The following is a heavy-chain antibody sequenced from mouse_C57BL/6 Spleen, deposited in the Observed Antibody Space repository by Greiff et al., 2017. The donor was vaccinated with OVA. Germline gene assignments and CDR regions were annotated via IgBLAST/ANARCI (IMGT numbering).Heavy chain of an antibody. CDR1: GFTFTDYY. Sequence: EVKVVESGGGLVQPGGSLSLSCAASGFTFTDYYMSWVRQPPGKALEWLGFIRNKANGYTTEYSASVKGRFTISRDNSQSILYLQMNALRAEDSATYYCARPYYGSSYGFAYWGQGTLVTVSA. D-gene: IGHD1-1*01. CDR3: ARPYYGSSYGFAY. CDR2: IRNKANGYTT. V-gene: IGHV7-3*01. J-gene: IGHJ3*01.